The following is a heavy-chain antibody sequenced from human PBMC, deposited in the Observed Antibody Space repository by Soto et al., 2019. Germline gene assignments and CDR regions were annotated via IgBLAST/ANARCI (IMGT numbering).Heavy chain of an antibody. CDR2: IKQDGSEK. Sequence: EVQLVESGGGLVQPGGSLRLSCAASGFTFSSYGMSWVRQAPGKGLEWVANIKQDGSEKYYVDSVKGRFTISRDNAKNSLYLQMNSLRAEDTAVYYCARAEYYGSGSYSNFDYWGQGTLVTVSS. CDR3: ARAEYYGSGSYSNFDY. V-gene: IGHV3-7*03. CDR1: GFTFSSYG. J-gene: IGHJ4*02. D-gene: IGHD3-10*01.